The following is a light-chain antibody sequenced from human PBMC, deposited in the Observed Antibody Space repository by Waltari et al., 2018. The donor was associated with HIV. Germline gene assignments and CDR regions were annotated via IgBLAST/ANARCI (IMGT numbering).Light chain of an antibody. CDR3: QSYDSSLSGFWV. CDR2: GDS. Sequence: QSVLTQPPSVSGAPGQRVTISCTGNSSNIGAGYDVHWYQQLPGIAPKLPIYGDSTRPSGVPDRCSGSKSGTSASLAITGLQAEDEADYYCQSYDSSLSGFWVFGGGTKLTVL. J-gene: IGLJ3*02. V-gene: IGLV1-40*01. CDR1: SSNIGAGYD.